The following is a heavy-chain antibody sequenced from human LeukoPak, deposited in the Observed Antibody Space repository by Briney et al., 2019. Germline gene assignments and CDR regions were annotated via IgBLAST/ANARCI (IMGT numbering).Heavy chain of an antibody. Sequence: ASVKVSCKASGYTFTSYGISWVRQAPGQGLEWMGWISAYNGNTNYAQKLQGRVTMTTDTSTSTAYMELRSLRSDDTAVYYCARDRKYSSSSPLGPYDYWGQGTLATVSS. CDR1: GYTFTSYG. V-gene: IGHV1-18*01. CDR3: ARDRKYSSSSPLGPYDY. J-gene: IGHJ4*02. CDR2: ISAYNGNT. D-gene: IGHD6-6*01.